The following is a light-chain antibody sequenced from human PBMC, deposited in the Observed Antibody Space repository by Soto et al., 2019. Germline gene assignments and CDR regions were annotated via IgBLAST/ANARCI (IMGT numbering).Light chain of an antibody. V-gene: IGKV3-20*01. CDR2: GAS. CDR3: QQYGSSSWT. J-gene: IGKJ1*01. CDR1: QSVTSSY. Sequence: EFVLTQSPGTLSLSPGERATLSCRASQSVTSSYLAWYLQKPGQAPRLLIYGASSRATGIPDRFSGSGSGTDFTLTISRLEPEDFAVYYCQQYGSSSWTFGQGTKVEIK.